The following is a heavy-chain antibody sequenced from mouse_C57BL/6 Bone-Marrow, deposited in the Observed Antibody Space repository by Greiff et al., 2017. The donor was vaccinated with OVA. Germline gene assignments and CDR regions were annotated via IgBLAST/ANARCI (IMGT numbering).Heavy chain of an antibody. Sequence: DVHLVESGGGLVKPGGSLKLSCAASGFTFSSYAMSWVRQTPEKRLEWVATISDGGSYTYYPDNVKGRFTISRDNAKNNLYLQMSHLKSEDTAMYYCARDPPYCYGSTWFAYWGQGTLVTVSA. D-gene: IGHD1-1*01. CDR2: ISDGGSYT. CDR3: ARDPPYCYGSTWFAY. V-gene: IGHV5-4*01. CDR1: GFTFSSYA. J-gene: IGHJ3*01.